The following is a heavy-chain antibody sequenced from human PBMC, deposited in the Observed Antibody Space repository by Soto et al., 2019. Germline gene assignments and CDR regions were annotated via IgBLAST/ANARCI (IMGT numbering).Heavy chain of an antibody. CDR1: GFSFTATS. CDR2: IYSGGST. J-gene: IGHJ4*02. CDR3: HGYGY. V-gene: IGHV3-53*01. D-gene: IGHD5-12*01. Sequence: EVQVVESGGGLIKPGGSLRLSCEVPGFSFTATSMSWVRQAPGKGLEWVSVIYSGGSTYYIDSVKGRFSISRDISKNTLYLQMNSLRAEDTAVYYCHGYGYWGQGTLVTVSS.